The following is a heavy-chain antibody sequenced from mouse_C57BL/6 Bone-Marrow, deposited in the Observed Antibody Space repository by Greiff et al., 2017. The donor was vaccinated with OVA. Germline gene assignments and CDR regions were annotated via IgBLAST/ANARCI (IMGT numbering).Heavy chain of an antibody. J-gene: IGHJ3*01. CDR1: GFNIKDDY. CDR2: IDPENGDT. Sequence: VQLQQSGAELVRPGASVKLSCTASGFNIKDDYMHWVKQRPEQGLEWIGWIDPENGDTEYASKFQGKATITADTSSNTAYLQLSSLTSEDTAVDYCTTYGSSPWFAYWGQGTLVTVSA. D-gene: IGHD1-1*01. CDR3: TTYGSSPWFAY. V-gene: IGHV14-4*01.